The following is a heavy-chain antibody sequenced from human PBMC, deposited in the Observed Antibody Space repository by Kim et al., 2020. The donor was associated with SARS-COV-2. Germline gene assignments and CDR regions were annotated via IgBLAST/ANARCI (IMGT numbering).Heavy chain of an antibody. J-gene: IGHJ4*02. CDR3: ARGAYSYGKAQTKGSVLM. V-gene: IGHV3-48*03. CDR1: GFTFSSYE. Sequence: GGSLRLSCAASGFTFSSYEMNWVRQAPGKGLEWVSYISSSGSTIYYADSVKGRFTISRDNAKNSLYLQMNSLRAEDTAVYYCARGAYSYGKAQTKGSVLMWGQGTLVTVSS. CDR2: ISSSGSTI. D-gene: IGHD5-18*01.